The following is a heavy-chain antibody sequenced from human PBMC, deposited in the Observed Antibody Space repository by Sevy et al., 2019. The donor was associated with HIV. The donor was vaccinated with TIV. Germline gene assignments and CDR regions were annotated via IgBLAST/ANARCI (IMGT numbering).Heavy chain of an antibody. V-gene: IGHV5-51*01. D-gene: IGHD1-26*01. J-gene: IGHJ4*02. CDR3: ARQGDLDYFDY. Sequence: GESLKISCKGSGYTFSPYWIAWVRQMPGQGLEWMGIILPSDSDTEYSPSFQGHVTISVDKSINTVYLQWSSLKASDSAMYYCARQGDLDYFDYWCQGTLVTVSS. CDR2: ILPSDSDT. CDR1: GYTFSPYW.